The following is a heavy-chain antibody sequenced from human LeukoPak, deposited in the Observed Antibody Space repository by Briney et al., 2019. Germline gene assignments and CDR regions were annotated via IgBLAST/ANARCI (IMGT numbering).Heavy chain of an antibody. V-gene: IGHV3-15*01. D-gene: IGHD3-16*02. CDR3: TTGPIYVWGSYRYDY. CDR1: GFTFSNAW. J-gene: IGHJ4*02. Sequence: GGSLRLSCAASGFTFSNAWMSWVRQAPGKGLEWVGRIKSKTDGGTTDYAAPVKGRFTISRDDSKNTLYLQMNSLKTEDTAVYYCTTGPIYVWGSYRYDYWGQGTLVTVSS. CDR2: IKSKTDGGTT.